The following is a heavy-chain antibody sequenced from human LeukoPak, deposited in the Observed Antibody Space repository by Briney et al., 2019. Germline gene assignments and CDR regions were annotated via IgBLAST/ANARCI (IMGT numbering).Heavy chain of an antibody. D-gene: IGHD2-15*01. J-gene: IGHJ6*03. CDR3: GRDALVGYFSYYYIDV. V-gene: IGHV4-59*11. Sequence: PSETLSLTCTVSDGPIRSHYWTWLRQSTLKGLEWIGDISNSGSTKYNPSLKSRVTISIDTSKSQFSLRLTSVTAADTTVYYCGRDALVGYFSYYYIDVWGKGTTVTVSS. CDR1: DGPIRSHY. CDR2: ISNSGST.